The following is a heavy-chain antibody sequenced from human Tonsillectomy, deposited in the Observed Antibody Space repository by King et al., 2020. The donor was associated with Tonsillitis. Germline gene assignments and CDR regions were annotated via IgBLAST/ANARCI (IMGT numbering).Heavy chain of an antibody. Sequence: QLQESGPGLVKPSGTLSLTCAVSGGSISSSNWWSWVRQPPGKGLEWIGEIYHSGSTNYNPSLKSRVTISVDKSKNQFSLKLSSVTAADTAVYYCARVPAELRYFDWLYYGMDVWGQGTTVTVSS. J-gene: IGHJ6*02. CDR2: IYHSGST. CDR3: ARVPAELRYFDWLYYGMDV. D-gene: IGHD3-9*01. V-gene: IGHV4-4*02. CDR1: GGSISSSNW.